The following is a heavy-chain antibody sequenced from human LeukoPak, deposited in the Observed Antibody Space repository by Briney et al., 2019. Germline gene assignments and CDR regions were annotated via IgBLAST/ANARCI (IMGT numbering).Heavy chain of an antibody. Sequence: GSSVTVSCKASGGTFSSYAISWVRQAPGQGLEWMGSIIPILGIANYAQKFQGRVTITADKSTSTAYMELSSLRSEDTAVYYCARVRLYNWFDPWGQGTLVTVSS. CDR2: IIPILGIA. D-gene: IGHD4/OR15-4a*01. CDR3: ARVRLYNWFDP. V-gene: IGHV1-69*04. J-gene: IGHJ5*02. CDR1: GGTFSSYA.